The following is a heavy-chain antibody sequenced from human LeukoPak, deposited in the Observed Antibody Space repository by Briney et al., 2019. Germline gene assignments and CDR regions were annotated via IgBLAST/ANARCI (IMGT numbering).Heavy chain of an antibody. J-gene: IGHJ4*02. V-gene: IGHV1-24*01. D-gene: IGHD3-10*01. CDR3: ATRGWRYYYGSGRYSYFDY. CDR1: GYTFTSYY. Sequence: ASVKVSCKASGYTFTSYYMHWVRQAPGKGLEWMGGLDSEDGETIYAQKFQGRVTMTEDTSTDTAYMELSSLRSEDTAMYYCATRGWRYYYGSGRYSYFDYWGQGTLVTVSS. CDR2: LDSEDGET.